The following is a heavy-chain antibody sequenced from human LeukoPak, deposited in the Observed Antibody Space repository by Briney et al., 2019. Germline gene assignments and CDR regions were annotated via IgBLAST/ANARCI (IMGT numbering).Heavy chain of an antibody. V-gene: IGHV3-73*01. J-gene: IGHJ4*02. CDR2: IRTKPNTYAT. D-gene: IGHD2/OR15-2a*01. CDR1: GFTFSDST. Sequence: GGSLRLSCAASGFTFSDSTMHWVRQASGKGLEWVGRIRTKPNTYATAYAASVKGRFTISRDDSKNTTYLQMNSLKTDDTAVYYCTRHTERNSDWGQGTLVTVSS. CDR3: TRHTERNSD.